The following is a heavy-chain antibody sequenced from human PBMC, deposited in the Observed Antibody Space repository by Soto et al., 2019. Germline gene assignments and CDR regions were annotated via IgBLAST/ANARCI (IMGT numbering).Heavy chain of an antibody. Sequence: QVQLVQSGAEVKKPGASVKVSCKASGYPFSSYGITWVRQAPGQGLEWMGWISAYNGNTNYAQKLQDRVTMTTDTSTSTAYMELRSLRSDDTAVYYCARDYNRFAFESWYFDYWGQGTLVTVSS. CDR2: ISAYNGNT. J-gene: IGHJ4*02. CDR3: ARDYNRFAFESWYFDY. CDR1: GYPFSSYG. D-gene: IGHD3-10*01. V-gene: IGHV1-18*01.